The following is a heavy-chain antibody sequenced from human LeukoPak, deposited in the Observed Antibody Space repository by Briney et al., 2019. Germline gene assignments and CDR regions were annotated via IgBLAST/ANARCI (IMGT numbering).Heavy chain of an antibody. CDR1: GGSISSYY. J-gene: IGHJ4*02. Sequence: PSETLSLTCTVSGGSISSYYWSWIRQPPGKGLEWIGYVYSSGSTNYNPSLKSRVTISVDTSKNQFSLKLSSVTAADTAVYYCARRPTYYYDSSGYFRTQYYFDYWGQGTLVTVSS. CDR3: ARRPTYYYDSSGYFRTQYYFDY. D-gene: IGHD3-22*01. CDR2: VYSSGST. V-gene: IGHV4-59*12.